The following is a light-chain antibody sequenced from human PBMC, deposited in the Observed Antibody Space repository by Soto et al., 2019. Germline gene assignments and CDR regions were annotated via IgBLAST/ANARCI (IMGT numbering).Light chain of an antibody. Sequence: IVSTHSPCTLSLSPEKRAPLSCRASQSISSSYLAWYQQRPGQAPRLLIYDASNRATGIPARFSGSGSGTDFTLTISSLEPEDFAVYYCQQYGGSPRTFGQGTKVDIK. V-gene: IGKV3-20*01. CDR2: DAS. CDR3: QQYGGSPRT. J-gene: IGKJ1*01. CDR1: QSISSSY.